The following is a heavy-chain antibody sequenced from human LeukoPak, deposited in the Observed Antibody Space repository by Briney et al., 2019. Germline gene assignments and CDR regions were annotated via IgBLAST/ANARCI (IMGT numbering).Heavy chain of an antibody. CDR3: ARDVGISSGPDY. Sequence: PGGSLRLSCAASGFTFSSYAMHWVRQAPGKGLEWVAVISYDGSNKYYADSVKGRFTISRDNSKNTLYLQMNSLRAEDTAVYYCARDVGISSGPDYWGQGTLVTVSS. D-gene: IGHD6-19*01. J-gene: IGHJ4*02. CDR1: GFTFSSYA. V-gene: IGHV3-30-3*01. CDR2: ISYDGSNK.